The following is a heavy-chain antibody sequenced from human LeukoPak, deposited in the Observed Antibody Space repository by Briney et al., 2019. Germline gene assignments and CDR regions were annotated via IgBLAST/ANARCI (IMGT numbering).Heavy chain of an antibody. Sequence: PGGSLRLSCAASGFTFSSFAMSWVRQAPGKGLEWVSTISGSGGSTYYTDSVKGRFTISRDNSKNTLYLQMNTLRAEDTALYYCAKDSDFWSGYDYWGQGTLVTVSS. V-gene: IGHV3-23*01. CDR1: GFTFSSFA. J-gene: IGHJ4*02. CDR2: ISGSGGST. CDR3: AKDSDFWSGYDY. D-gene: IGHD3-3*01.